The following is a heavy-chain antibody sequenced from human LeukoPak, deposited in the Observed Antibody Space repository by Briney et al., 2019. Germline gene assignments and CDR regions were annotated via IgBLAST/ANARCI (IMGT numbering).Heavy chain of an antibody. Sequence: SETLSLTCTVSGGSINSYYRTWIRQPPGKGLEWIGYIYYSGNTNYNPSLKSRVTISLDTSRNQFSLKLSSVTAADTAVYYCARRARATAGGDYFDYWGQGTLVTVSS. CDR1: GGSINSYY. V-gene: IGHV4-59*08. CDR3: ARRARATAGGDYFDY. J-gene: IGHJ4*02. D-gene: IGHD6-13*01. CDR2: IYYSGNT.